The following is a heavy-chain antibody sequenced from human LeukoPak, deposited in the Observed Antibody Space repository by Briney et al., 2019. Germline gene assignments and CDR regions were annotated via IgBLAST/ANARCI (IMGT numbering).Heavy chain of an antibody. CDR3: ARREGYDSSGYYYRDAFDI. D-gene: IGHD3-22*01. Sequence: PSETLSLTCTVSGGSISSYYWSWIRQPPGKGLEWIGYIYYSGSTSYNPSLRSRVTISVDTSKNQFSLKLSSVTAADTAVYYCARREGYDSSGYYYRDAFDIWGQGTMVTVSS. CDR2: IYYSGST. J-gene: IGHJ3*02. CDR1: GGSISSYY. V-gene: IGHV4-59*08.